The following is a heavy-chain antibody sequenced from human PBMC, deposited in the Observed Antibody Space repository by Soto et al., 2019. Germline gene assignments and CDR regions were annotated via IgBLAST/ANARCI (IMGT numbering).Heavy chain of an antibody. CDR3: ARGRRYYGSGPRYWFDP. CDR1: GGSVNIGTYY. D-gene: IGHD3-10*01. V-gene: IGHV4-61*01. CDR2: IHYSGST. Sequence: SETLSLTCTVPGGSVNIGTYYWSWIRQPPGKGLEWIGFIHYSGSTNYNPSLKGRVTISVDTSKNQFSLKLSSVTAADTAVYYCARGRRYYGSGPRYWFDPWGQGTLVTVSS. J-gene: IGHJ5*02.